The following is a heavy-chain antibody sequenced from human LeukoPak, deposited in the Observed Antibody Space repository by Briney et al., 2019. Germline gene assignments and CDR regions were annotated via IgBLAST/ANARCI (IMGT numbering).Heavy chain of an antibody. CDR2: IRYDGSNK. CDR1: GFTFSSYG. D-gene: IGHD2-2*01. Sequence: GGSLRLSCAASGFTFSSYGIHWVRQAPGKGLEWVAFIRYDGSNKYYTDSVKGRFTISRDNSKNTLYLQMNSLRAEDTAVYYCARAQYSLGYCSSTSCSAFDYWGQGTLVTVSS. V-gene: IGHV3-30*02. CDR3: ARAQYSLGYCSSTSCSAFDY. J-gene: IGHJ4*02.